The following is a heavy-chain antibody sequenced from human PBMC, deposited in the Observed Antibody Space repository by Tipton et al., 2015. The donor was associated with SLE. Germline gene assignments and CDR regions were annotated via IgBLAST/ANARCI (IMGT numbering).Heavy chain of an antibody. V-gene: IGHV3-48*03. Sequence: GSLRLSCAASGFTFSSYEMNWVRQAPGKGLEWVSYISSSGSTIYYADSVKGRFTISRDNAKNSLYLQMNSLRAEDTAVYYCAKGRDTAMVDWGQGTLVTVSS. CDR2: ISSSGSTI. J-gene: IGHJ4*02. CDR1: GFTFSSYE. CDR3: AKGRDTAMVD. D-gene: IGHD5-18*01.